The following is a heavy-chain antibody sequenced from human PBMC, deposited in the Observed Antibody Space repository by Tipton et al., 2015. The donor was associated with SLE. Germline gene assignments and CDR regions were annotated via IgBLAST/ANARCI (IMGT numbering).Heavy chain of an antibody. CDR1: GGSISSSSYY. CDR3: ARELIPDWFDP. CDR2: IYTSGST. J-gene: IGHJ5*02. D-gene: IGHD2-21*01. Sequence: TLSLTCTVSGGSISSSSYYWGWIRQPPGKGLEWIGSIYTSGSTNYNPSLKSRVTISVDTSKNQFSLKLSSVTAADTAVYYCARELIPDWFDPWGQGTLVTVSS. V-gene: IGHV4-39*07.